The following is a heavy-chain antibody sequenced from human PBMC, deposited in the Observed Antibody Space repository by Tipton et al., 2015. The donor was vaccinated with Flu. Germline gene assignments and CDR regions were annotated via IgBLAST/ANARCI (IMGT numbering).Heavy chain of an antibody. D-gene: IGHD3-10*01. Sequence: TLSLTCTVSGASMSSGNYHWGWIRQPPGKGLEWIGSIYYRGRTYYNPSLKSRITISVDTSKNQFSLKLSSVTAADTAVYYCARDSGSGTQDYWGQGTLVTVSS. CDR1: GASMSSGNYH. CDR3: ARDSGSGTQDY. V-gene: IGHV4-39*07. J-gene: IGHJ4*02. CDR2: IYYRGRT.